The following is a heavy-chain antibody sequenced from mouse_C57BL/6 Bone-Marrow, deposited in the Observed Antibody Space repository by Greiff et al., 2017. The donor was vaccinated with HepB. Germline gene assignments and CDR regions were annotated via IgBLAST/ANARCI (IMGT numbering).Heavy chain of an antibody. CDR3: ARLTKTYYFDY. CDR2: INPNNGGT. V-gene: IGHV1-26*01. CDR1: GYTFTDYY. J-gene: IGHJ2*01. Sequence: EVKLQQSGPELVKPGASVKISCKASGYTFTDYYMNWVKQSHGKSLEWIGDINPNNGGTSYNQKFKGKATLTVDKSSSTAYMELRSLTSEDSAVYYCARLTKTYYFDYWGQGTTLTVSS.